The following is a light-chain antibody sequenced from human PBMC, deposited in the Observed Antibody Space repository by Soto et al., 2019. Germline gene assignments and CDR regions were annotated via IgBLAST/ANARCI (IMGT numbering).Light chain of an antibody. Sequence: DVQMTQSPSTLSASVGDRVTMTCRASEFISDWLAWYQQKPGQAPKLLIYDASTLESGVPGRFSGSGVGTHFTHTISGLQPGDFATYHCQHYNSYSRAFGQGTKVEI. CDR2: DAS. J-gene: IGKJ1*01. CDR1: EFISDW. CDR3: QHYNSYSRA. V-gene: IGKV1-5*01.